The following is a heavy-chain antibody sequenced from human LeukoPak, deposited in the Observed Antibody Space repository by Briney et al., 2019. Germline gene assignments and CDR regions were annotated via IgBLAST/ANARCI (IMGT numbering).Heavy chain of an antibody. V-gene: IGHV4-59*01. J-gene: IGHJ4*02. CDR2: IYYSGST. D-gene: IGHD5-24*01. CDR1: GGSISSYY. Sequence: SETLSLTCTVSGGSISSYYWSWIRQPPGKGLEWIGYIYYSGSTNYNPSLKSRVTISVDTSKNQFSLKLSSVTAADTAVYYCARSAVEMATIVDYWGQGTLVTVSS. CDR3: ARSAVEMATIVDY.